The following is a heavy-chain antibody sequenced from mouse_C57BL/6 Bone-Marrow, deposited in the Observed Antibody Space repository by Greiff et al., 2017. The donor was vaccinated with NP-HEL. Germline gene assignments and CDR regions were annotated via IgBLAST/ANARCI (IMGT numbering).Heavy chain of an antibody. D-gene: IGHD2-1*01. CDR3: ARYYYGNYGAY. CDR1: GYTFTDYY. V-gene: IGHV1-26*01. CDR2: INPNNGGT. Sequence: EVQLQQSGPELVKPGASVKISCKASGYTFTDYYMNWVKQSHGKSLEWIGDINPNNGGTSYNQKFKGKATLTVDKSSSTAYMELRSLTSEDSAVYYCARYYYGNYGAYWGQGTLVTVSA. J-gene: IGHJ3*01.